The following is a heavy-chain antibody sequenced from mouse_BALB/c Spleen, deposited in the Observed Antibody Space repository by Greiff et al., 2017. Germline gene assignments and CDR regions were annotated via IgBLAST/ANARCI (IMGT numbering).Heavy chain of an antibody. D-gene: IGHD1-1*01. CDR2: ISSGGGST. CDR3: ARHNYGYFDY. J-gene: IGHJ2*01. CDR1: GFAFSSYD. Sequence: EVQVVESGGGLVKPGGSLKLSCAASGFAFSSYDMSWVRQTPEKRLEWVAYISSGGGSTYYPDTVKGRFTISRDNAKNTLYLQMSSLKSEDTAMYYCARHNYGYFDYWGQGTTLTVSS. V-gene: IGHV5-12-1*01.